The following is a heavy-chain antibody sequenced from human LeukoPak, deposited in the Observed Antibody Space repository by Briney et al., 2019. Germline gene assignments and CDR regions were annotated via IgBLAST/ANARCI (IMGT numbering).Heavy chain of an antibody. CDR1: GFTFSSYA. CDR3: VKDEWFGEIYVGY. D-gene: IGHD3-10*01. Sequence: PGGSLRLSCSASGFTFSSYAMHWVRQAPGKGLEYVSAISSNGGSTYYADSVKGRFTISRDNSKNTLYLQMSSLRAEDTAVYYCVKDEWFGEIYVGYWGQGTLVTVSS. J-gene: IGHJ4*02. CDR2: ISSNGGST. V-gene: IGHV3-64D*06.